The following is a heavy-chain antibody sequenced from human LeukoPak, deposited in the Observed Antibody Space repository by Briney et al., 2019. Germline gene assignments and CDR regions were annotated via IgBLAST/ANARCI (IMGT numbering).Heavy chain of an antibody. CDR3: AREGYYDSSGPIRHFDY. CDR1: GYTFTSYG. CDR2: ISAYNGNT. D-gene: IGHD3-22*01. V-gene: IGHV1-18*01. Sequence: ASLKVSCTASGYTFTSYGISWVRQAPGQGLEWMGWISAYNGNTNYAQKLQGRVTMTTDTSTSTAYMELRSLRSDDTAVYYCAREGYYDSSGPIRHFDYWGQGTLVTVSS. J-gene: IGHJ4*02.